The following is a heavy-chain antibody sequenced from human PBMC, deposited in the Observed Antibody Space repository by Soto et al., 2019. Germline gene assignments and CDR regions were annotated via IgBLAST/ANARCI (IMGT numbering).Heavy chain of an antibody. CDR2: IYYSGST. J-gene: IGHJ4*02. CDR1: GGSLSSYY. D-gene: IGHD3-10*01. V-gene: IGHV4-59*08. Sequence: SDTLSLTCTASGGSLSSYYWSWIRQPPGKGLEWIGYIYYSGSTNYNPSLKSRVTISVDTSKNQFSLKLSSVTAADTAVYYCARGSKLSGGSGSYYKNYFDYWGQGTLVTVSS. CDR3: ARGSKLSGGSGSYYKNYFDY.